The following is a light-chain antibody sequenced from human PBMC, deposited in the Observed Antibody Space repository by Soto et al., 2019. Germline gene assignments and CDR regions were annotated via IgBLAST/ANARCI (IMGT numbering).Light chain of an antibody. CDR2: GAS. Sequence: EIVMTQSPATLSVSPGERATLSCRASQSVSSNLAWYQQKPGQAPRLLIYGASTRATVIPARFSGSGSGTEFTLTISSLQSEDYAVYYCQQYNDWPRTFGRGTKVDIK. V-gene: IGKV3-15*01. J-gene: IGKJ1*01. CDR3: QQYNDWPRT. CDR1: QSVSSN.